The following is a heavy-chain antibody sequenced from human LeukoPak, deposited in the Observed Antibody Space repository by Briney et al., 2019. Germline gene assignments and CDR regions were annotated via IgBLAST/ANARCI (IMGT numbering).Heavy chain of an antibody. D-gene: IGHD3-22*01. CDR2: INPSGGST. Sequence: ASVKVSCKASGYTFTSYYMHWVRQAPGQGLEWMGIINPSGGSTSYAQKFQGRVTMTRDTSTSTVYMELSSLRSEDTAVYYCARELYYYDSSGLHTSDAFDIWGQGTMVTVSS. CDR3: ARELYYYDSSGLHTSDAFDI. CDR1: GYTFTSYY. V-gene: IGHV1-46*01. J-gene: IGHJ3*02.